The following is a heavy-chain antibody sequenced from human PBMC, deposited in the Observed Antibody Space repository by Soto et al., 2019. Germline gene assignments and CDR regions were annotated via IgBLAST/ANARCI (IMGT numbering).Heavy chain of an antibody. CDR2: IYYSGST. Sequence: SETLSLTCTVSGGSISSSSYYWGWIRQPPGKGLEWIGSIYYSGSTYYNPSLKSRVTISVDTSKNQFSLKLSSVTAADTAVYYCASSPRGYSSIQLFDYWGQGTLVTVSS. D-gene: IGHD5-18*01. V-gene: IGHV4-39*01. J-gene: IGHJ4*02. CDR1: GGSISSSSYY. CDR3: ASSPRGYSSIQLFDY.